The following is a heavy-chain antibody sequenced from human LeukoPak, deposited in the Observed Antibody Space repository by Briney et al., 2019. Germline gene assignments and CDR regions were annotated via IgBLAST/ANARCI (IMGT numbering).Heavy chain of an antibody. CDR1: GFTFSPYW. V-gene: IGHV3-74*01. CDR2: IKSDGGT. Sequence: GGSLRLSCAASGFTFSPYWMHWVRQAPGKGLVWVSRIKSDGGTNYADSVKGRFTISRDNAKKTVSLQMNSLRPEDTGVYHCARAPSEIGGYYPEYFRHWGQGTLVTVSS. CDR3: ARAPSEIGGYYPEYFRH. D-gene: IGHD3-22*01. J-gene: IGHJ1*01.